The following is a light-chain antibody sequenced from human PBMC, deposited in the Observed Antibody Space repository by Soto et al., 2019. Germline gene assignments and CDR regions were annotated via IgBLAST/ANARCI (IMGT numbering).Light chain of an antibody. Sequence: QSVLTQPPSASGTPGQRVTISCSGSSSNIGSNYVYWYQQLPGTTPKLLIYRNNQRPSWVPDRFSGSKTGPSASLAISGLRSEDEADYYCASWDDSLSGRVVFGGGTKVTVL. CDR2: RNN. CDR3: ASWDDSLSGRVV. V-gene: IGLV1-47*01. CDR1: SSNIGSNY. J-gene: IGLJ2*01.